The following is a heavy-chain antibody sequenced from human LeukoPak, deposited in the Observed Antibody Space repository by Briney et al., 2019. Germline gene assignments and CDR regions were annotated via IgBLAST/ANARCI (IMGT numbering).Heavy chain of an antibody. V-gene: IGHV1-18*01. D-gene: IGHD2-2*01. CDR2: ISAYNGNT. Sequence: AASVKVSCRASGYTFTSYGISWVRQAPGQGLEWMGWISAYNGNTNYAQKLQGRVTMTTDTSTSTAYMELRSLRSDDTAVYYCARDHWLRAPAGPGYWGQGTLVTVSS. CDR1: GYTFTSYG. J-gene: IGHJ4*02. CDR3: ARDHWLRAPAGPGY.